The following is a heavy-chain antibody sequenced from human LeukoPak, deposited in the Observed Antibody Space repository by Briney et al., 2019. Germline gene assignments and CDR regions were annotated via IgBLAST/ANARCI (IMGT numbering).Heavy chain of an antibody. CDR2: IYPGESIYASEST. CDR3: ARDPTTVTTVFDS. CDR1: GVSISAYY. D-gene: IGHD4-4*01. J-gene: IGHJ4*02. Sequence: SETQSLTCTVSGVSISAYYWSWIRQPPGDGLEWIGRIYPGESIYASESTYYNPSLNSRVTMSGDSSKNQISLKLTSVTAADTAVYYCARDPTTVTTVFDSWGQGILVTVSS. V-gene: IGHV4-4*07.